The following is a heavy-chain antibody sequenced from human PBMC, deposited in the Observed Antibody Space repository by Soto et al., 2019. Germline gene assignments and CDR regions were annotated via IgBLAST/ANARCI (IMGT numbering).Heavy chain of an antibody. CDR2: INPKSGGT. CDR1: GYSFTDYH. V-gene: IGHV1-2*04. CDR3: ARGHSPPWSYRLSSFFRYHALDG. Sequence: GAAVKVSCKASGYSFTDYHIHWVRQAPGQGLEWLGRINPKSGGTSTAQKFQGWVTMTTDTSISTASMELTRLTSDDTAIYYCARGHSPPWSYRLSSFFRYHALDGWG. J-gene: IGHJ6*01. D-gene: IGHD3-16*01.